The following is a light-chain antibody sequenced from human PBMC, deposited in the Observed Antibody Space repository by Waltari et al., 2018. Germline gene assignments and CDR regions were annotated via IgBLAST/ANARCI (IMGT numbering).Light chain of an antibody. V-gene: IGKV1-5*01. CDR1: QSISSW. Sequence: DIQMTQSPSTLSASVGDRVTITCRASQSISSWLAWYQQKPGKAPKLLIYDSSTLERGVPSRFSGDGYGTDFTFTISSLQPDDFATYYCQQYNSYHIFTFGPGTKVEI. CDR3: QQYNSYHIFT. CDR2: DSS. J-gene: IGKJ3*01.